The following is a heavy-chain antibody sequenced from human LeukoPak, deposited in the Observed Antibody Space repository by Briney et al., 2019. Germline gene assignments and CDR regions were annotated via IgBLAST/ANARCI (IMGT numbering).Heavy chain of an antibody. CDR3: ARHIVGEQNFDY. CDR2: IKDDGSAQ. J-gene: IGHJ4*02. Sequence: GGSLRLSCAASGFTFGAYWMSWFRQAPGKGPEWVTSIKDDGSAQFYVDSLEGRFTISRDNAKNTLYLQMDTMRVEDTAVYYCARHIVGEQNFDYWSQGTLVTVSS. CDR1: GFTFGAYW. D-gene: IGHD3-16*02. V-gene: IGHV3-7*01.